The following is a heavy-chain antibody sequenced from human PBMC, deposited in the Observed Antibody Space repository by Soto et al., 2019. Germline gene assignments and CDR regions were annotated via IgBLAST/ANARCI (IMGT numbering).Heavy chain of an antibody. V-gene: IGHV1-2*02. CDR1: GYTFTGYY. CDR2: INPNSGGT. D-gene: IGHD1-1*01. Sequence: ASVKVSCKASGYTFTGYYMHWVRQAPGQGLEWMGWINPNSGGTNYAQKFQGRVTMTRDTSISTAYMELSRLRSDDTAVYYCARDPRKQTGINYYYYGMDVWGQGTTVTVSS. CDR3: ARDPRKQTGINYYYYGMDV. J-gene: IGHJ6*02.